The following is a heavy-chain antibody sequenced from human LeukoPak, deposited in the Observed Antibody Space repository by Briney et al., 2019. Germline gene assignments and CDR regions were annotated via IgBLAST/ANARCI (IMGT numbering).Heavy chain of an antibody. CDR1: GFTFSSYE. Sequence: GGSLRLSCVASGFTFSSYEMNWVRQAPGKGLEWVSYISSSGSTIYYADSVKGRFTISRDNAKNSLYLQMKSLRAEDTAVYYCARDLFRELRPFDYWGQGTLVTVSS. CDR2: ISSSGSTI. J-gene: IGHJ4*02. V-gene: IGHV3-48*03. D-gene: IGHD1-26*01. CDR3: ARDLFRELRPFDY.